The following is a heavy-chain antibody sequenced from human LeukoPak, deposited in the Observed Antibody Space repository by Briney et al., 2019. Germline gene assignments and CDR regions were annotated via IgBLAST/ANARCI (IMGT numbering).Heavy chain of an antibody. Sequence: GGSLRLSCAASGFTFSSYSMNWVRQAPGKGLEWVSYISSSSSTIYYADSVKGRFTIFRDNAKNSLYLQMNSLRAEDTAVYYCARVLHKRNYDSSVYYGYWGQGTLVTVSS. CDR2: ISSSSSTI. J-gene: IGHJ4*02. V-gene: IGHV3-48*01. D-gene: IGHD3-22*01. CDR1: GFTFSSYS. CDR3: ARVLHKRNYDSSVYYGY.